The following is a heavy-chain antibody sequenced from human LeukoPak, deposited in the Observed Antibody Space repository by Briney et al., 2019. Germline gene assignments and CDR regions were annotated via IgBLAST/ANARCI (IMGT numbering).Heavy chain of an antibody. J-gene: IGHJ4*02. V-gene: IGHV1-46*01. Sequence: ASVKVSCTASGYTFTSYYMHWVRQAPGQGLEWMGIINPSGGSTSYAQKFQGRVTMTRDTSTSTAYMELRSLRSDDTAVYYCAKDDIAVAGTFDYWGQGTLVTVSS. D-gene: IGHD6-19*01. CDR1: GYTFTSYY. CDR2: INPSGGST. CDR3: AKDDIAVAGTFDY.